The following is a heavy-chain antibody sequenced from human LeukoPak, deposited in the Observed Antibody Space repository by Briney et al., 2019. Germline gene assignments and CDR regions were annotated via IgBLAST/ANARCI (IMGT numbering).Heavy chain of an antibody. CDR2: IWYDGHNK. Sequence: GGSLRLSCAASGFAFSKYGMHWVRQAPGKGLEWLAIIWYDGHNKYYADSVKGRFTISRDNSENALFLEMNELRVEDTAMYYSAREWGLIAVAGGPGYWGQGTLVTVSS. J-gene: IGHJ4*02. V-gene: IGHV3-33*01. CDR3: AREWGLIAVAGGPGY. CDR1: GFAFSKYG. D-gene: IGHD6-19*01.